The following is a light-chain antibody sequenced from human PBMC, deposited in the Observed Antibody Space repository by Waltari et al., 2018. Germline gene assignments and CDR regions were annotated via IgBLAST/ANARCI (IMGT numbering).Light chain of an antibody. CDR1: ESVIYDSDNKNY. J-gene: IGKJ1*01. CDR2: WAS. V-gene: IGKV4-1*01. Sequence: DIVMTQSPDSLAVSLGERATINCKSSESVIYDSDNKNYLAWYQQKPGQPPKLLIHWASIRQSGVPARFSGSGSGTDFPLTISSLQAEDVAVYYCQQYYTTPRTFGQGTKVEIK. CDR3: QQYYTTPRT.